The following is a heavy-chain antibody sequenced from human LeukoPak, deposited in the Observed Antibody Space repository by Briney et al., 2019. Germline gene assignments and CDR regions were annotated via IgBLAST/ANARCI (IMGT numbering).Heavy chain of an antibody. Sequence: PSETLSLTCTVSSGSISRSSYYWGWIRQPPGKGLEWIGTSYYSGSTYYNPSLKSRVTISFDPSKNQFSLLLRSETDADTAIYYCARPRDYGGNLNSYFDLGGRGTLVTVSS. CDR2: SYYSGST. CDR1: SGSISRSSYY. V-gene: IGHV4-39*01. J-gene: IGHJ2*01. CDR3: ARPRDYGGNLNSYFDL. D-gene: IGHD4-23*01.